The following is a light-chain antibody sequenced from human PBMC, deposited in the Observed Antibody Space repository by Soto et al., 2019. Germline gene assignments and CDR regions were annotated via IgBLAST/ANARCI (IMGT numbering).Light chain of an antibody. V-gene: IGLV2-8*01. CDR1: SNDLGGFNY. CDR3: SSYGGYDNLI. Sequence: ALTQPPSASGSPGQSVTISCSGTSNDLGGFNYVSWYQQHPGKAPKLIIYEVTERPSGVPDRFSGSKSGNTASLTVSGLQAEDEADYYCSSYGGYDNLIFGGGTKVTVL. J-gene: IGLJ2*01. CDR2: EVT.